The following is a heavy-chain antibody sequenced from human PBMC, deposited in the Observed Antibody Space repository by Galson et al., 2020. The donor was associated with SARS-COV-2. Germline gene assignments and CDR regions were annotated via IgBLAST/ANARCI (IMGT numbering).Heavy chain of an antibody. CDR3: ARVIWRAYYYYYYMDV. J-gene: IGHJ6*03. Sequence: GESLKISCAASGFTFSSYSMNWVRQAPGKGLEWVSSISSSSSYIYYADSVQGRFTISRDNAKNSLYLQMNSLRAEDTAVYYCARVIWRAYYYYYYMDVWGKGTTVTISS. CDR2: ISSSSSYI. V-gene: IGHV3-21*01. CDR1: GFTFSSYS.